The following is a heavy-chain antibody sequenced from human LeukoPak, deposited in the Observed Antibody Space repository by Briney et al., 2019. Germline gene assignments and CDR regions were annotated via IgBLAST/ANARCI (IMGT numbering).Heavy chain of an antibody. CDR2: LSGSGDST. J-gene: IGHJ4*02. Sequence: GGSPRLSCVGSGFTLCNYSLRWGRQAPGKGVGGVSPLSGSGDSTYYADSVKGRFTISRDSSMETLYLQMNSLRAEDTATYFCAKRLSFGVAIGDFDYWGQGTLVTVSS. V-gene: IGHV3-23*01. CDR1: GFTLCNYS. D-gene: IGHD3-3*01. CDR3: AKRLSFGVAIGDFDY.